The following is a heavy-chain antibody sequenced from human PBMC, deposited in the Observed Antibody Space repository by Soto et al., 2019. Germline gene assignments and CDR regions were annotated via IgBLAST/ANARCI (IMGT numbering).Heavy chain of an antibody. CDR3: ARFGSLHYGVDV. J-gene: IGHJ6*02. V-gene: IGHV5-51*01. Sequence: GESVKISCKCCGGTFTNYWIGRVRQMPGKGLEWMGIIFFRDSDTRYSPSFQGQVTISADKSISTAYLQWSSLKASDTAMYYCARFGSLHYGVDVWGQGTTVTVSS. CDR1: GGTFTNYW. D-gene: IGHD3-10*01. CDR2: IFFRDSDT.